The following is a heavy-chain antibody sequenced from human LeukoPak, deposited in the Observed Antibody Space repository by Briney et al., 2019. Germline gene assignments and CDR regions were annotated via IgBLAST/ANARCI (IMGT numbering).Heavy chain of an antibody. V-gene: IGHV3-7*01. CDR1: GFTFSSYW. J-gene: IGHJ6*03. CDR2: IKQDGSEK. CDR3: ARALISHYYYYIDV. Sequence: GGSLRLSCAASGFTFSSYWMSWVRQAPGKGLEWVANIKQDGSEKYYVDSVKGRFTISGDNAKNSLYLQMNSLRAEDTAVYYCARALISHYYYYIDVWGKGTTVTVSS. D-gene: IGHD2-8*01.